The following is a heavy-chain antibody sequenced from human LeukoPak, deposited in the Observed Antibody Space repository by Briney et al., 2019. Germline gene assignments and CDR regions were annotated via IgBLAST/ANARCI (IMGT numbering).Heavy chain of an antibody. CDR3: ARSGNSFDS. V-gene: IGHV1-2*02. Sequence: AAVTVSFKSSGYSFTGYYLHWVRQPPGQGLEWMGWINPNSGGTNYAQRFQGRVTMTSDTSISTAYMELKGLRSDDTAVYYCARSGNSFDSWGQGTLATVSS. CDR2: INPNSGGT. J-gene: IGHJ4*02. CDR1: GYSFTGYY.